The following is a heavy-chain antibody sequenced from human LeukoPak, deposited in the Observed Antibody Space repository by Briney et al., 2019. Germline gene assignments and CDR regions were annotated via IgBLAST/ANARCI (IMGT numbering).Heavy chain of an antibody. CDR2: IDPSDSYT. V-gene: IGHV5-10-1*01. CDR1: VYTFTSYS. D-gene: IGHD4-17*01. CDR3: AKRRMTTVTTETAFDI. J-gene: IGHJ3*02. Sequence: RGESLKISCKGSVYTFTSYSISWVRQMPGKGLEWMGRIDPSDSYTNYSPSFQGHVTISADKSNSTAYLQWSRLKASDTAIYYCAKRRMTTVTTETAFDIWGQGTLVTVSS.